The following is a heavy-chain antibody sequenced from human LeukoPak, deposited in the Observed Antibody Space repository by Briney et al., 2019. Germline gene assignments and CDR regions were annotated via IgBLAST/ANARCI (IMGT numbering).Heavy chain of an antibody. D-gene: IGHD1-1*01. Sequence: GGSLRLSCAASGFTFSTYAMNWVRQAPGKGLEWVSYISSGSNTIYYADSVKGRFTISRDNAKDTLYLQMNSLRAEDTAVYYCARAFSSVNWNAFDYWGQGTLVTVSS. CDR1: GFTFSTYA. V-gene: IGHV3-48*04. J-gene: IGHJ4*02. CDR3: ARAFSSVNWNAFDY. CDR2: ISSGSNTI.